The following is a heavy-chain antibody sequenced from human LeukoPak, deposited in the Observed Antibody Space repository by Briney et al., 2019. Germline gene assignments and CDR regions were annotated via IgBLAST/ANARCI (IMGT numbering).Heavy chain of an antibody. CDR1: GFTFSSYG. D-gene: IGHD2-15*01. CDR3: AKVSIIRASGKKFYYYYYMDV. J-gene: IGHJ6*03. Sequence: GGSLRLSCAASGFTFSSYGMHWVRQAPGKGLEWVAFIRYDGSNKYYADSVKGRFTISRDNSKNTLYLQMNSLRAEDTAVYYCAKVSIIRASGKKFYYYYYMDVWGKGTTVTISS. CDR2: IRYDGSNK. V-gene: IGHV3-30*02.